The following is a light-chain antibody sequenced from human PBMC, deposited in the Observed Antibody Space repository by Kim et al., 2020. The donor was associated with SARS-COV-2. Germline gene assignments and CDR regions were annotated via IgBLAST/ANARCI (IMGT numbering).Light chain of an antibody. J-gene: IGLJ1*01. V-gene: IGLV2-8*01. CDR3: SSWGGGNNYV. CDR1: SSDVGAYNF. Sequence: QSALTQPPSASGSPGQSVTISCTGTSSDVGAYNFVSWYQQHPGKAPKLIIYDVNKRPSGVPDRFSGSKSGNTASLTVSGLQAEDEADYYCSSWGGGNNYVVGTGTKVTVL. CDR2: DVN.